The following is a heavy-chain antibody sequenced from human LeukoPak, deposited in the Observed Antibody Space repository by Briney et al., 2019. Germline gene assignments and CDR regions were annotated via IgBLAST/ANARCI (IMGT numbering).Heavy chain of an antibody. D-gene: IGHD2-15*01. V-gene: IGHV4-59*08. J-gene: IGHJ4*02. Sequence: PSETLSLTCSVSGGSTGSDYWSWIRQPPGKGLEWIVYVYYSGVTSYNPSLKSRVAISIDTSKNQFSLNLTSVTAADTAVYYCARLSLHCSGGSCYRGAFDSWGQGTLVTVSS. CDR2: VYYSGVT. CDR3: ARLSLHCSGGSCYRGAFDS. CDR1: GGSTGSDY.